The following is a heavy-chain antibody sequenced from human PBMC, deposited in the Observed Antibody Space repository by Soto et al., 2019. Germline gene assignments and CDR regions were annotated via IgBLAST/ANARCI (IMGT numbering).Heavy chain of an antibody. CDR1: GGSFSSYA. V-gene: IGHV1-69*13. J-gene: IGHJ6*02. D-gene: IGHD1-1*01. CDR3: ASCTAGKDYYYYGMDV. Sequence: SVKVSCQASGGSFSSYAISWVRQAPGQGLEWMGGIIPIFGTANYAQKFQGRVTITADESTSTAYMELSSLRSEDTAVYYCASCTAGKDYYYYGMDVWGQGTTVTVSS. CDR2: IIPIFGTA.